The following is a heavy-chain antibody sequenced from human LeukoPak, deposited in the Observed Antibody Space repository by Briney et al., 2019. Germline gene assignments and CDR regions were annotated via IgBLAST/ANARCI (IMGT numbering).Heavy chain of an antibody. V-gene: IGHV3-30-3*01. D-gene: IGHD2-2*01. CDR3: ARAHPSTSGYCSSTSCYVSNYYYGMDV. CDR2: ISYDGSNK. J-gene: IGHJ6*02. Sequence: GRSLRLSCAASGFTFSSYAMHWVRQAPGKGLEWVAVISYDGSNKYYADSVKGRFTISRDNSKNTLYLQMNSLGAEDTAVYYCARAHPSTSGYCSSTSCYVSNYYYGMDVWGQGTTVTVSS. CDR1: GFTFSSYA.